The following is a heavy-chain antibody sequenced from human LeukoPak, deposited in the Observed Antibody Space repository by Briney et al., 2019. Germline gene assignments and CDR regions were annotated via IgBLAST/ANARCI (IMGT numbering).Heavy chain of an antibody. D-gene: IGHD6-13*01. CDR1: GFTFSSYA. CDR2: ISGSGDTT. V-gene: IGHV3-23*01. CDR3: AKKTKPGIAAAGTLDY. J-gene: IGHJ4*02. Sequence: GGSLRLSCAASGFTFSSYAMTWVRQAPGKGLEWVSAISGSGDTTYYADSVKGWFTISRDNSKNTLYLQMNSLRAEDTAVYYCAKKTKPGIAAAGTLDYWGQGTLVTVSS.